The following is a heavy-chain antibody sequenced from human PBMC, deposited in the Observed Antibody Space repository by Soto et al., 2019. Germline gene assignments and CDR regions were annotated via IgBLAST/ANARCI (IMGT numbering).Heavy chain of an antibody. V-gene: IGHV1-69*01. CDR3: ARERAGVGYCSRTSCKRDYYYGMDV. Sequence: QVQLVQSGAEVKKPGSSVKVSCKASGGTFSSYAISWVRQAPGQGLEWMGGIIPIFGTANYAQKFQGRVTITADESTGTAYMELSSLRSEDTAVYYCARERAGVGYCSRTSCKRDYYYGMDVWGQGTTVTVSS. J-gene: IGHJ6*02. CDR1: GGTFSSYA. CDR2: IIPIFGTA. D-gene: IGHD2-2*01.